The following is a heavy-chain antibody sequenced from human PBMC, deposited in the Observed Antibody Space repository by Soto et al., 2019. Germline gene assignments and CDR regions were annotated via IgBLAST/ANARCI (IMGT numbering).Heavy chain of an antibody. J-gene: IGHJ6*03. CDR2: IYSGGST. CDR1: GFTVSSNY. V-gene: IGHV3-66*01. D-gene: IGHD3-3*01. CDR3: ARDIMGTAYYDFWSGYYYYYYYLDV. Sequence: PGGSLRLSCAASGFTVSSNYMSWVRQAPGKGLEWVSVIYSGGSTYYADSVKGRFTISRDNSKNTLYLQMNSLRAEDTAGYYCARDIMGTAYYDFWSGYYYYYYYLDVWGKGTTVTVSS.